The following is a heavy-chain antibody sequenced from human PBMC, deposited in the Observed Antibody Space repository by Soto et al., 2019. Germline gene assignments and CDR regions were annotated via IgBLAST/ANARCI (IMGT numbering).Heavy chain of an antibody. J-gene: IGHJ4*02. V-gene: IGHV4-59*01. Sequence: PSETLSLTCTVSGCSISNYYWSWIRQPPGKGLEWIGYIYYTGSSNSSPSLKSRVTMSVDLSRNQLFLRLNSVTAADTAVYYCGRGIVGATTPFDYWGQGNLVTVSS. CDR3: GRGIVGATTPFDY. D-gene: IGHD1-26*01. CDR1: GCSISNYY. CDR2: IYYTGSS.